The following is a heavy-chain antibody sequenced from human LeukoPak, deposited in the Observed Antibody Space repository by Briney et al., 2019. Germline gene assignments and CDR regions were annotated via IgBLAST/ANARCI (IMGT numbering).Heavy chain of an antibody. CDR1: GFTFSSYG. V-gene: IGHV3-30*03. J-gene: IGHJ3*02. Sequence: PGGSLRLSCAASGFTFSSYGMHWVRQAPCKGLEWVAVISYDGSNKYYADSVKGRFTISRDNSKNTLYLQMNSLRAEDTAVYYCARDKYDILTGPHGQAFDIWGQGTMVTVSS. CDR2: ISYDGSNK. D-gene: IGHD3-9*01. CDR3: ARDKYDILTGPHGQAFDI.